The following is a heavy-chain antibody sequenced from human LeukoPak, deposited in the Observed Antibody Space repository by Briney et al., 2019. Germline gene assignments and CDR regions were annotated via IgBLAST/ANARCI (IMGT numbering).Heavy chain of an antibody. CDR3: AKDAMATVTYFDY. V-gene: IGHV3-23*01. Sequence: GGSLRLSCATSGFTFNSYAMSWVRQAPGKGLEWVSGLSGSGGDADYADSVKGRFTISRDNSRNTLYLQMNSLRGEDTAVYYCAKDAMATVTYFDYWGQGSLVTVSS. CDR2: LSGSGGDA. D-gene: IGHD4-17*01. J-gene: IGHJ4*02. CDR1: GFTFNSYA.